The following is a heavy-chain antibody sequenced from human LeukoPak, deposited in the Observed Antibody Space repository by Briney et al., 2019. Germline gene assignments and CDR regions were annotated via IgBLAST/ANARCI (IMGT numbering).Heavy chain of an antibody. D-gene: IGHD2-2*01. V-gene: IGHV3-23*01. Sequence: GGSLRLSCAASGXTFSSYAMSWVRQAPGKGLEWVSAISGSGGSTYYADSVKGQFTISRDNSKNTLYLQMNSLRAEDTAVYYCAKVPDCSSTSCYDYWGQGTLVTVSS. J-gene: IGHJ4*02. CDR1: GXTFSSYA. CDR3: AKVPDCSSTSCYDY. CDR2: ISGSGGST.